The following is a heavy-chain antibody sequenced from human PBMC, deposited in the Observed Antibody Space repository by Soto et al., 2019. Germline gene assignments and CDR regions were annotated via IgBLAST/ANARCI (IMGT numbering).Heavy chain of an antibody. CDR2: IYYSGST. J-gene: IGHJ4*02. CDR1: GGSISSSSYY. CDR3: ARRNGGQSFIGGVTYYFDY. Sequence: SETLSLTCTVSGGSISSSSYYWGWIRQPPGKGLEWIGSIYYSGSTYYNPSLKSRVTISVDTSKNQFSLKLSSVTAADTAVYYCARRNGGQSFIGGVTYYFDYWGQGTLVTVSS. D-gene: IGHD3-16*01. V-gene: IGHV4-39*01.